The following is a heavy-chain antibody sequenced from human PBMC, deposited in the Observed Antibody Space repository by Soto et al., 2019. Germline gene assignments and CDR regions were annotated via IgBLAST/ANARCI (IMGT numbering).Heavy chain of an antibody. Sequence: GGSLRLSCAASGFTVSSNYMSWVRQAPGKGLEWVSVIYSGGNTYYADSVKGRFTISRDNSKNTLYLQMNSLRAEDTAVYYCAKTRPSSGAPDDYWGQGTLVTVSS. CDR2: IYSGGNT. D-gene: IGHD2-2*01. CDR1: GFTVSSNY. V-gene: IGHV3-53*05. CDR3: AKTRPSSGAPDDY. J-gene: IGHJ4*02.